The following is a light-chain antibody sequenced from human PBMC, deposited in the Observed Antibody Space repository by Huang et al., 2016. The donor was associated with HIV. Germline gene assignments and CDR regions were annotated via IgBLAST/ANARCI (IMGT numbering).Light chain of an antibody. CDR2: GAS. CDR1: QNIVSS. CDR3: QQYYDWPPLT. Sequence: EIVMTQSPATLSVSPGERATLSCRASQNIVSSLAWYQQQPGQPPRLLIYGASTRATGIPARVSGSGSETEFTLTISSLQSEEFAVYYCQQYYDWPPLTFGGGTEVEIK. V-gene: IGKV3-15*01. J-gene: IGKJ4*01.